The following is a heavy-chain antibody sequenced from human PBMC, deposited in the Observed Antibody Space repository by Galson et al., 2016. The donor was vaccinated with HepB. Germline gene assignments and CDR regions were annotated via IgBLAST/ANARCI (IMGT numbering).Heavy chain of an antibody. CDR3: AKRHEYCPPVGCSVDY. CDR1: GFTFSAYP. V-gene: IGHV3-74*01. Sequence: SLRLSCAASGFTFSAYPMHRVRQAPGKGLVWISRIFTDGSGTLYADSVKGRFTISRDNSNNMLFLQMDSLRPDDTAVYYCAKRHEYCPPVGCSVDYWGQGTLVSVSS. J-gene: IGHJ4*02. D-gene: IGHD2/OR15-2a*01. CDR2: IFTDGSGT.